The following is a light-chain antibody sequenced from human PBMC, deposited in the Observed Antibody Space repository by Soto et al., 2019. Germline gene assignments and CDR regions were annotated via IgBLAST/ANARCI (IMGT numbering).Light chain of an antibody. Sequence: DIQMTQSPSTLSASVGDRVTITCRASQSIGSWLAWFQQKPGKAPKVLIYKASSLESGVPSRFSGSGSGTEFTLTISSLQPDDFATYYCQHYNSYSEAFGQGTKVDIK. CDR1: QSIGSW. V-gene: IGKV1-5*03. J-gene: IGKJ1*01. CDR3: QHYNSYSEA. CDR2: KAS.